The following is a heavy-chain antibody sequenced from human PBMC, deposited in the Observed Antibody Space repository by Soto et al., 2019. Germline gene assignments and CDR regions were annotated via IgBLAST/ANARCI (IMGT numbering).Heavy chain of an antibody. D-gene: IGHD6-13*01. J-gene: IGHJ4*02. Sequence: QVQLQESGPGLVKPSGTLSLICTVSGDSIRSDKRWSWVRQPPGKGLEWIGEIYHSGSTKYNPSLKSRVTISVDKSKNQFSLNVISVTDADTAVYYCARGETQQQRDYWGQGTLVTVSS. CDR1: GDSIRSDKR. CDR2: IYHSGST. V-gene: IGHV4-4*02. CDR3: ARGETQQQRDY.